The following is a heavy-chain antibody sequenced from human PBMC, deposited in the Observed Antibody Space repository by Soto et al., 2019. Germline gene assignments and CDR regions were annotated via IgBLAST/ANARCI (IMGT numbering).Heavy chain of an antibody. J-gene: IGHJ6*02. CDR3: ASLMSSGYYYGMDV. CDR2: IIPILGIA. CDR1: GGTFSSYT. Sequence: QVQLVQSGAEVKKPGSSVKVSCKASGGTFSSYTISWVRQAPGQGLEWVGRIIPILGIANYAQKVQGRVTIXAXKXXSTANMKLSSLRSEDTAVYYCASLMSSGYYYGMDVWGQGTTVTVSS. D-gene: IGHD3-10*01. V-gene: IGHV1-69*02.